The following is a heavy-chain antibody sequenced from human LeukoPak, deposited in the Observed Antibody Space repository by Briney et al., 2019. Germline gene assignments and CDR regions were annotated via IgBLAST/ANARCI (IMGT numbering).Heavy chain of an antibody. J-gene: IGHJ5*02. CDR3: AKDRHYYGSGSYFDP. CDR1: GFTFSSYS. CDR2: ISSSSSYI. D-gene: IGHD3-10*01. V-gene: IGHV3-21*01. Sequence: PGGSLRLSCAASGFTFSSYSMNWVRQAPGKGLEWVSSISSSSSYIYYADSVKGRFTISRDNAKNSLYLQMNSLRAEDTAVYYCAKDRHYYGSGSYFDPWGQGTLVTVSS.